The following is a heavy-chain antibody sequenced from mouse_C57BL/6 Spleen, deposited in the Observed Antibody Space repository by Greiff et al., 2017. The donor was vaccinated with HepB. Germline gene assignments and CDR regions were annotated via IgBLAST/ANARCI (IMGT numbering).Heavy chain of an antibody. CDR3: ARSNYNAMDY. V-gene: IGHV1-4*01. CDR2: INPSSGYT. D-gene: IGHD2-5*01. Sequence: QVHVKQSGAELARPGASVKMSCKASGYTFTSYTMHWVKQRPGQGLEWIGYINPSSGYTKYNQKFKDKATLTADKSSSTAYMQLSSLTSEDSAVYYCARSNYNAMDYWGQGTSVTVSS. CDR1: GYTFTSYT. J-gene: IGHJ4*01.